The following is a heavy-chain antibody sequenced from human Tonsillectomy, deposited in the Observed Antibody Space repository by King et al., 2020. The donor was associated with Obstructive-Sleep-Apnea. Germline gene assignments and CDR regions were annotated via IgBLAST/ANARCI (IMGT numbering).Heavy chain of an antibody. CDR2: IGTAGDP. J-gene: IGHJ3*01. CDR3: ARGVRYCGGDCNAAAFDF. Sequence: VQLVESGGGLVQPGGSLRLSCAASGFTFSNYDMHWVRQGTGKGLEWVSTIGTAGDPYYPASVKGRFTISRENAKNSLYLQMNSLRAGDTAVYYCARGVRYCGGDCNAAAFDFWGQGTMVTVSS. CDR1: GFTFSNYD. D-gene: IGHD2-21*02. V-gene: IGHV3-13*05.